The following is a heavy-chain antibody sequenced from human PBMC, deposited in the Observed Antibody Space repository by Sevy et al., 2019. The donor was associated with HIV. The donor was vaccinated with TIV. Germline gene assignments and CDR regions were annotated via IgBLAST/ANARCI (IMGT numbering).Heavy chain of an antibody. CDR2: INPNSGGT. Sequence: ASVKVSCKASGYAFTGYYIHWVRQAPGQGLEWMGWINPNSGGTNYAQNFQGRVTMTRETSISTAYMEVSRLRSDDTAVYYCARVDRVAREIVVKGWFEPWGKGTLVTVSS. CDR1: GYAFTGYY. CDR3: ARVDRVAREIVVKGWFEP. V-gene: IGHV1-2*02. D-gene: IGHD2-2*01. J-gene: IGHJ5*02.